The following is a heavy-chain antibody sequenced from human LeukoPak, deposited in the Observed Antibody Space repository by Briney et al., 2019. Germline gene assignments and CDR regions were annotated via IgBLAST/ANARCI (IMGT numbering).Heavy chain of an antibody. CDR2: ISIDGNTQ. J-gene: IGHJ6*02. D-gene: IGHD5-18*01. CDR3: AREEYKYGLGALDV. V-gene: IGHV3-30-3*01. Sequence: GGSLRLSCTASGFRFSAYAMQWVRQAPGKGLEWVAVISIDGNTQYYADSVRGRFSISRDNSKNTLCLEMSSLRGEDTGIFYCAREEYKYGLGALDVWGQGTTVTVSS. CDR1: GFRFSAYA.